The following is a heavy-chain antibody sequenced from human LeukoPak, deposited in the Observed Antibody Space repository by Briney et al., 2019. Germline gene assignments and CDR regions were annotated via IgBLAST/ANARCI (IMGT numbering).Heavy chain of an antibody. V-gene: IGHV4-39*01. J-gene: IGHJ4*02. CDR2: IYYSGST. CDR1: GGSISSSSYY. Sequence: SETLSFTCTVSGGSISSSSYYWGWIRQPPGKGLEWIGSIYYSGSTYYNPSLKSRVTISVDTSKNQFSLKLSSVTAADTAVYYCARQDGGFDYWGQGTLVTVSS. CDR3: ARQDGGFDY. D-gene: IGHD3-3*01.